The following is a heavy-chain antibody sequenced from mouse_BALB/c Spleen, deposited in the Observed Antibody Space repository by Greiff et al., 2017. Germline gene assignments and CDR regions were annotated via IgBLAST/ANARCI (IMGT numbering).Heavy chain of an antibody. CDR2: ISSGGST. CDR3: ARPLGRYFDY. CDR1: GFTFSSYA. Sequence: EVKLVESGGGLVKPGGSLKLSCAASGFTFSSYAMSWVRQTPEKRLEWVASISSGGSTYYPDSVKGRFTISRDNAKNTLYLQMSSLKSEDTAMYYCARPLGRYFDYWGQGTTLTVSS. J-gene: IGHJ2*01. V-gene: IGHV5-6-5*01.